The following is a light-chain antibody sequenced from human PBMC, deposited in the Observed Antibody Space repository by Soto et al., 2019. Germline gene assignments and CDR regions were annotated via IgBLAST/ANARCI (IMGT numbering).Light chain of an antibody. CDR2: GAS. Sequence: ELVLTHSPGTLSLSPWEIATLSCRASQSVSSNLAWYQQKPGQAPRLLIYGASTRATGIPARFSGSGSGTDFTLTISNLQPDDIATYYCQQYENYWTFGQGTKVDIK. J-gene: IGKJ1*01. CDR3: QQYENYWT. V-gene: IGKV3-15*01. CDR1: QSVSSN.